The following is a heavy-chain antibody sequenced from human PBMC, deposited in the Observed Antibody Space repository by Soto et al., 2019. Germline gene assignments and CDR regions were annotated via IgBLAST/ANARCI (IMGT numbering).Heavy chain of an antibody. CDR3: ARGGELLWGRAVYYFDF. D-gene: IGHD1-26*01. V-gene: IGHV3-30*04. CDR2: ISYDGSNE. Sequence: ESGGGVVQPRRSLRLSCAASGFTFSNYAMHWVRQAPGKGLEWVEVISYDGSNEYYGDSVRGRVTISRDNSKNTVSLQMNSLRAEDTAGYYCARGGELLWGRAVYYFDFWGQGTPVTVSS. CDR1: GFTFSNYA. J-gene: IGHJ4*02.